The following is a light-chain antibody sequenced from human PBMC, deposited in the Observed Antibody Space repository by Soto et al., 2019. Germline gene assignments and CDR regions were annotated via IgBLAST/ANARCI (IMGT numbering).Light chain of an antibody. CDR2: KAS. CDR1: QSISTW. Sequence: DIQMTQSPSTLSASVGDRVTITCRASQSISTWLAWYQQEPGKAPKLLIHKASSLQSGVPSRFSGSGSGTDFTLTISSLHPDDFATYYCQQYNGYSPTFGQVTKVDIK. V-gene: IGKV1-5*03. J-gene: IGKJ1*01. CDR3: QQYNGYSPT.